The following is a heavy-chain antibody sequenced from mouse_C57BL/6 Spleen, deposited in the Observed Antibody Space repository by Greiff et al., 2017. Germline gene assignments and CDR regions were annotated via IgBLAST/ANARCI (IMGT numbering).Heavy chain of an antibody. CDR2: IWGDGST. D-gene: IGHD1-1*01. J-gene: IGHJ4*01. V-gene: IGHV2-3*01. CDR1: GFSLTSYW. CDR3: AKSLYYYGSSYGNAMDY. Sequence: GKLPASGAGRGGSAQRRARACRVSGFSLTSYWLSWVRQPPGKGLEWLGVIWGDGSTNYHSALICRLSISKDNSKSQVFLRLNSLQTDDTATYYCAKSLYYYGSSYGNAMDYWGQGTSVTVSS.